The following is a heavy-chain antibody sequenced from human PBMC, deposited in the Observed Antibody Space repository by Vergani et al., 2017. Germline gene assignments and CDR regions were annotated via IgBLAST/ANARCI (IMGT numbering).Heavy chain of an antibody. CDR2: IWYDGSNK. CDR1: GFTFSSYG. V-gene: IGHV3-33*01. D-gene: IGHD6-19*01. CDR3: ARGGIAVAGNCPDACEI. Sequence: QVQLVESGGGVVQPGRSLRLSCAASGFTFSSYGMHWVRQAPGKGLEWVAVIWYDGSNKYYADSVKGRFTISRDNSKNTLYLQMNSLRAEDTAVYYCARGGIAVAGNCPDACEIWGQGTMVTVSS. J-gene: IGHJ3*02.